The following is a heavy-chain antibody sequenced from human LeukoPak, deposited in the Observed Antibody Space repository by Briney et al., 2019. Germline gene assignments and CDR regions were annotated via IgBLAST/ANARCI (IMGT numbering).Heavy chain of an antibody. Sequence: PSETLSLTCTVSGGSISSGGYYWSWIRQHPGKCLEWIGYIYYSGSTYYNPSLKSRVTISVDTSKNQFSLKRSSVTPADTAVYYCARLQPNSGEWAFDIWGQGTMVTVSS. CDR2: IYYSGST. J-gene: IGHJ3*02. CDR3: ARLQPNSGEWAFDI. CDR1: GGSISSGGYY. V-gene: IGHV4-31*03. D-gene: IGHD1-1*01.